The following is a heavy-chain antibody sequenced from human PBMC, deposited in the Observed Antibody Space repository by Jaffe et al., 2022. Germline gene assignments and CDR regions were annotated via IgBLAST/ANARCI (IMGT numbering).Heavy chain of an antibody. CDR1: GFTFDDYA. CDR3: AKDALRWVSYDILTGFAGPQAH. J-gene: IGHJ4*02. CDR2: ISWDGGST. Sequence: EVQLVESGGVVVQPGGSLRLSCAASGFTFDDYAMHWVRQAPGKGLEWVSLISWDGGSTYYADSVKGRFTISRDNSKNSLYLQMNSLRAEDTALYYCAKDALRWVSYDILTGFAGPQAHWGQGTLVTVSS. D-gene: IGHD3-9*01. V-gene: IGHV3-43D*04.